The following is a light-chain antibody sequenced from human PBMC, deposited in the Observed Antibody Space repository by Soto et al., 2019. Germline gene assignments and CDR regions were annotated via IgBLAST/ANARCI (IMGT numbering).Light chain of an antibody. V-gene: IGKV3-20*01. J-gene: IGKJ1*01. CDR3: QQYGSSGT. Sequence: ELVLTQSPATLSLTPGERATLSCRASQNVRTSLAWYQQKPGQAPRLLIYGAPNRATGIPDRFSGSGSGTDFTLTISRLEPEDFAVYYCQQYGSSGTFGQGTKVDI. CDR2: GAP. CDR1: QNVRTS.